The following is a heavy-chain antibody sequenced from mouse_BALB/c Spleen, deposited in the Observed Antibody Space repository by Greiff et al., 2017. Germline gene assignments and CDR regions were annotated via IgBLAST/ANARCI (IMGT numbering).Heavy chain of an antibody. Sequence: VQLQQSGPELVKPGASVKMSCKASGYTFTSYVMYWVKQKPGQGLEWIGYINPYNDDTKYNEKFKDKATLTSDKSSSTAYMELSSLTSEDSAVYYCARELRLGGIAYWGQGTLVTVSA. D-gene: IGHD1-2*01. J-gene: IGHJ3*01. CDR2: INPYNDDT. CDR3: ARELRLGGIAY. CDR1: GYTFTSYV. V-gene: IGHV1-14*01.